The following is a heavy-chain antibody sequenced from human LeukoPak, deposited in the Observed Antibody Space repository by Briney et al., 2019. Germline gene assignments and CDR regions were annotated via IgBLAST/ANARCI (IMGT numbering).Heavy chain of an antibody. CDR2: IRYDGSNK. Sequence: PGGSLRLSCAASGFTFNNYGMHWVRQAPGKGLEWVAFIRYDGSNKYYADSVKGRFTISRDNSKNTLYLQMNSLRAEDTAVYYCAKDIVGGSYFGDFDYWGQGTLVTVSS. V-gene: IGHV3-30*02. CDR3: AKDIVGGSYFGDFDY. CDR1: GFTFNNYG. J-gene: IGHJ4*02. D-gene: IGHD1-26*01.